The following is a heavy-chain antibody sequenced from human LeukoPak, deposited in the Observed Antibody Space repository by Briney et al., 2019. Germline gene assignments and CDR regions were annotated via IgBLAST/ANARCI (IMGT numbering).Heavy chain of an antibody. CDR3: ARDPQWYGVHFDY. Sequence: SVKVSCKASGGTFSSYAISWVRQAPGQGLEWMGGIIPILGTANYAQKFQGRVTITADESTSTAYMELSSLRSEDTAVYYCARDPQWYGVHFDYWGQGTLVTVSS. CDR1: GGTFSSYA. V-gene: IGHV1-69*13. CDR2: IIPILGTA. D-gene: IGHD3-10*01. J-gene: IGHJ4*02.